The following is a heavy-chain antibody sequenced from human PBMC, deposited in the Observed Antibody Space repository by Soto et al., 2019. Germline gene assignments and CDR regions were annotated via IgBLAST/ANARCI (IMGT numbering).Heavy chain of an antibody. CDR2: ISSSSSTI. CDR1: GFTFSSYS. CDR3: ARVARGKGSGFDY. J-gene: IGHJ4*02. V-gene: IGHV3-48*01. D-gene: IGHD3-3*01. Sequence: GGSLRLSCAASGFTFSSYSMNWVRQAPGKGVEWVSYISSSSSTIYYADSVKGRFTISRDNAKNSLYLQMNSLRAEDTAVYYCARVARGKGSGFDYRGPGILVTVFS.